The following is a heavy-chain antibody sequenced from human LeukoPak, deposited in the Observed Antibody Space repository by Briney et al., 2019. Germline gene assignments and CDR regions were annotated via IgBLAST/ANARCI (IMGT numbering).Heavy chain of an antibody. D-gene: IGHD3-10*01. Sequence: ASVKVSCKASGYTFTSYYIHWVRQAPGQGLEWMGLINPSGGSTNYAQKFQGRVTMTRDTSTSTVYMELSSLRSEDTAVYYCARGPSITMVRGGQRYYYMDVWGKGTTVTISS. J-gene: IGHJ6*03. CDR1: GYTFTSYY. CDR2: INPSGGST. CDR3: ARGPSITMVRGGQRYYYMDV. V-gene: IGHV1-46*01.